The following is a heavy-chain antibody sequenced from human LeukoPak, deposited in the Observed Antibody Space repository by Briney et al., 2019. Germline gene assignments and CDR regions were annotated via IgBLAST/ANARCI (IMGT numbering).Heavy chain of an antibody. CDR1: GFTFSSYS. CDR2: ISSSSSYI. D-gene: IGHD2-15*01. V-gene: IGHV3-21*01. Sequence: GGSLRPSCAASGFTFSSYSMNWVRQAPGKGLEWVSSISSSSSYIYYADSVKGRFTISRDNAKNSLYLQMNSLRAEDTAVYYCARDIVVVVAAPNANDAFDIWGQGTMVTVSS. CDR3: ARDIVVVVAAPNANDAFDI. J-gene: IGHJ3*02.